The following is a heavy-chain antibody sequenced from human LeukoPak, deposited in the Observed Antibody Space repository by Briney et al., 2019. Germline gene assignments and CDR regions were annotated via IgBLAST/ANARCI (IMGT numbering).Heavy chain of an antibody. V-gene: IGHV4-39*01. CDR1: GASISGSGYY. J-gene: IGHJ4*02. CDR3: AKSGGYGLIDY. D-gene: IGHD1-26*01. CDR2: IYSSGST. Sequence: PSETLSLTCTVYGASISGSGYYWGWIRQPPGEGLEWIGSIYSSGSTYYNASLQSRVTISIETSKNQISLRLNSVTAADTAMYYCAKSGGYGLIDYWGQGTPVTVSS.